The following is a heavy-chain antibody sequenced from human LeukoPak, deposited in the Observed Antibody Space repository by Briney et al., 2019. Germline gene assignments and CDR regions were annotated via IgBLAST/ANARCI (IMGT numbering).Heavy chain of an antibody. Sequence: GGSLRLSCVASGFTFSEYAMSWVRQAPGKGLEWVSGIIGGGDVTYYVDSVRGRFTISRDNSKNTLYLQMNSLRAEDTAVYYCAKDFVGIASWVDYWGQGTLVTVSS. CDR3: AKDFVGIASWVDY. D-gene: IGHD6-13*01. V-gene: IGHV3-23*01. J-gene: IGHJ4*02. CDR1: GFTFSEYA. CDR2: IIGGGDVT.